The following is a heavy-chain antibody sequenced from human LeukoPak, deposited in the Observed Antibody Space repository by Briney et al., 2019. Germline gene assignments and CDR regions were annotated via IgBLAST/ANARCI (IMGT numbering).Heavy chain of an antibody. CDR1: GGSISSYY. D-gene: IGHD3-3*01. Sequence: PSETLSLTCTVSGGSISSYYWSWIRQPAGMGLEWIGRIYTSGSTNYNPSLKSRVTMSVDTSKNQFSLKLSSVTAADTAVYYCARDPPPRYDFWSGYYRDAFDIWGQGTMVTVSS. V-gene: IGHV4-4*07. CDR3: ARDPPPRYDFWSGYYRDAFDI. CDR2: IYTSGST. J-gene: IGHJ3*02.